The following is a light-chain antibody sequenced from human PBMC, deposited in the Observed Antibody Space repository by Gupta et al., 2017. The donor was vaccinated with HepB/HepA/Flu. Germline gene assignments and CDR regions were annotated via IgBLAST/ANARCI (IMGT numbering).Light chain of an antibody. CDR3: QTWGTGIKV. Sequence: QLVLTQSPSASASLGASVKLTCTLSSGHSRYAIAWHQQQPEKGPRYLMKLNSDGSHSKGDGIPDRFSGASSGAERSLIISSLQSEDEADYYAQTWGTGIKVFGGGTKLTVL. V-gene: IGLV4-69*02. CDR1: SGHSRYA. J-gene: IGLJ3*02. CDR2: LNSDGSH.